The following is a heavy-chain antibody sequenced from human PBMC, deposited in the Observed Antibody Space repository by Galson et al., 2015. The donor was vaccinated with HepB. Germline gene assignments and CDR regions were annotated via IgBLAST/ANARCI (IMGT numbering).Heavy chain of an antibody. J-gene: IGHJ5*02. D-gene: IGHD5-18*01. CDR2: IYPGDSDT. CDR3: ARLSVDTAMVGATKFDP. Sequence: QSGAEVKKPGESLKISCKGSGYSFTSYWIGWVRQMPGKGLEWMGIIYPGDSDTRYSPSFQGQVTISADKSISTAYLQWSSLKASDTAMYYCARLSVDTAMVGATKFDPWGQGTLVTVSS. V-gene: IGHV5-51*03. CDR1: GYSFTSYW.